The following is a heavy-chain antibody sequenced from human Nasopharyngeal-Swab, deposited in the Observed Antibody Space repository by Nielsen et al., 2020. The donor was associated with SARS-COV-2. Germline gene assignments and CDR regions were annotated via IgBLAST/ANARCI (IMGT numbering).Heavy chain of an antibody. CDR2: IYTSGST. D-gene: IGHD6-13*01. CDR1: GGSISSYY. V-gene: IGHV4-4*07. Sequence: SETLSLTCTASGGSISSYYWSWIRQPAGKGLEWIGRIYTSGSTNYNPSLKSRVTMSVDTSKNQFPLKLSSVTAADTAVYYCARDIAAAGEAYYYYGMDVWGQGTTVTVSS. J-gene: IGHJ6*02. CDR3: ARDIAAAGEAYYYYGMDV.